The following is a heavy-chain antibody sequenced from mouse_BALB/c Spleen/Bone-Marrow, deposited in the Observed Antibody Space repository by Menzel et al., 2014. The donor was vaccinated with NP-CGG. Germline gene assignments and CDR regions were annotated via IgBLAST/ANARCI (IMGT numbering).Heavy chain of an antibody. CDR1: GFNIKDTY. V-gene: IGHV14-3*02. D-gene: IGHD1-1*01. J-gene: IGHJ3*01. CDR2: IDPANGNT. CDR3: ASYYYGSSTFAY. Sequence: EVQLQQSGAELVKPGASVKLSCTASGFNIKDTYMHWVKQRPEQGLEWIGRIDPANGNTNYDPKFQGKATITADTSSNTASLQLSSLTTEETAVYYGASYYYGSSTFAYWGQGTLVTVSA.